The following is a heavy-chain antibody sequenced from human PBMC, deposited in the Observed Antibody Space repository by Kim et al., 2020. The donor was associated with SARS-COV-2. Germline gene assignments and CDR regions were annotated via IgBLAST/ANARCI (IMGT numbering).Heavy chain of an antibody. Sequence: GTTNYNPSLRSRVTILVDTSKNHFSLKLRSVTAADTAIYYCARDFGGRDDYWGQGTLVSVSS. J-gene: IGHJ4*02. CDR3: ARDFGGRDDY. D-gene: IGHD2-15*01. V-gene: IGHV4-61*03. CDR2: GTT.